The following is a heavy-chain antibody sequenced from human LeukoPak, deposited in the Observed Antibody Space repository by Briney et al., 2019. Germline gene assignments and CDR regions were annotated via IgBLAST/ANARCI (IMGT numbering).Heavy chain of an antibody. V-gene: IGHV6-1*01. CDR3: ARGEWNLLSHYWYFDL. J-gene: IGHJ2*01. D-gene: IGHD2/OR15-2a*01. Sequence: SQTLSLTCAISGDSVSSNSAAWNWIRQSPSRGREWLGRTYYRSKWYNEYAVSVKSRITINPDTSKNQFSLQLNSVTPEDTAVYYCARGEWNLLSHYWYFDLWGRGTLVTVSS. CDR2: TYYRSKWYN. CDR1: GDSVSSNSAA.